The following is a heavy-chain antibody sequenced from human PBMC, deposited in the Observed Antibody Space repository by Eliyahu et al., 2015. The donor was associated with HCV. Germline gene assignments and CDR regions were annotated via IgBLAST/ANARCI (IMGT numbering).Heavy chain of an antibody. V-gene: IGHV3-21*01. J-gene: IGHJ6*02. CDR3: VRDLAYGDYVIAYFYGMDV. CDR2: ISSSGDSF. CDR1: GFTFXSHT. D-gene: IGHD4-17*01. Sequence: EVKLVESGGGLVKPGGSLRLSCAAXGFTFXSHTLNWVRQAPGKGLEWVXSISSSGDSFYYADSVKGRFTISRDNAENSLFLQMTSLRVDDMAVYYCVRDLAYGDYVIAYFYGMDVWGQGTTVTVSS.